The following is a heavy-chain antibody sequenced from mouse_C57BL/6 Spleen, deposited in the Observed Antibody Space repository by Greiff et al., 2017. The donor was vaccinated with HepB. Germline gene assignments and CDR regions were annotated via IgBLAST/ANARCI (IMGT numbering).Heavy chain of an antibody. V-gene: IGHV1-64*01. CDR2: IHPNSGST. J-gene: IGHJ2*01. D-gene: IGHD2-2*01. Sequence: VQLQQSGAELVKPGASVKLSCKASGYTFTSYWMHWVKQRPGQGLEWIGMIHPNSGSTNSNEKFKSKATLTVDKSSSTSYMQLSSLTSEDSAVYYCARFWGYDPYYFDYWGQGTTLTVSS. CDR1: GYTFTSYW. CDR3: ARFWGYDPYYFDY.